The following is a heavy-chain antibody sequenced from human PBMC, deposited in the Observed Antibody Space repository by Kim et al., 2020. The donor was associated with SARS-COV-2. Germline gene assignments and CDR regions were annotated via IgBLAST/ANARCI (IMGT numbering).Heavy chain of an antibody. J-gene: IGHJ6*02. CDR1: GGSISSSNW. V-gene: IGHV4-4*02. Sequence: SETLSLTCAVSGGSISSSNWWSWVRQPPGKGLEWIGEIYHSGSTNYNPSLKSRVTISVDKSKNQFSLKLSSVTAADTAVYYCARDHQQQLAKYGMDVWGQGTTVTVSS. CDR3: ARDHQQQLAKYGMDV. CDR2: IYHSGST. D-gene: IGHD6-13*01.